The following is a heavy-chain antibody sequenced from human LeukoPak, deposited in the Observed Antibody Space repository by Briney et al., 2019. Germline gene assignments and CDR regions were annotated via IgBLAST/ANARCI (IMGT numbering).Heavy chain of an antibody. CDR2: IRSTGVDT. D-gene: IGHD1-26*01. CDR1: GFTFSAYA. J-gene: IGHJ4*02. CDR3: AKGINSGSYYYFDH. Sequence: GGSLRLSCAASGFTFSAYAMNWVRQAPGKGLEWVSSIRSTGVDTYYADSVEGRFTISRDNSKNTLSLQMNSLRVEDTAIYYCAKGINSGSYYYFDHWGQGTLAAVSS. V-gene: IGHV3-23*01.